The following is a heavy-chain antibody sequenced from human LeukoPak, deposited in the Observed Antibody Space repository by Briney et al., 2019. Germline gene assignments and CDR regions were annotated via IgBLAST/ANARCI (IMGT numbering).Heavy chain of an antibody. V-gene: IGHV1-46*01. D-gene: IGHD3-22*01. Sequence: ASVKVSCKASGYTFTSHFMHWVRQAPGQGLEWMGIINPRGGRTSYTQKFQGRVTMTRDTSTSTVYMELSSLRSEDTAVYYCARVKSYYYDTSDKDAFDIWGQGTMVTVSS. CDR2: INPRGGRT. CDR3: ARVKSYYYDTSDKDAFDI. J-gene: IGHJ3*02. CDR1: GYTFTSHF.